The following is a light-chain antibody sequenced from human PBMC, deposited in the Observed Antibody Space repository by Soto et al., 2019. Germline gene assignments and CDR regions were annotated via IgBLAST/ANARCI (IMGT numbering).Light chain of an antibody. J-gene: IGKJ5*01. V-gene: IGKV3-11*01. CDR2: GAF. CDR1: PSVTNY. Sequence: EIELTQSPATLSLSPGERATLSCRASPSVTNYLAWYQQKPGQAPRLVIYGAFNRATGIPARFSGSGSGTDFTLTISSLEPEDFAVYYCQQRNIWPPVTFGQGTRLEI. CDR3: QQRNIWPPVT.